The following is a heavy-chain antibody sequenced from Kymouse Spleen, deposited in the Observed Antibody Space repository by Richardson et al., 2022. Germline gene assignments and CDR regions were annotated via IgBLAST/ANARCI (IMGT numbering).Heavy chain of an antibody. Sequence: EVQLVESGGGLVKPGGSLRLSCAASGFTFSNAWMSWVRQAPGKGLEWVGRIKSKTDGGTTDYAAPVKGRFTISRDDSKNTLYLQMNSLKTEDTAVYYCTTGYYDILTGYSPFDYWGQGTLVTVSS. V-gene: IGHV3-15*01. D-gene: IGHD3-9*01. CDR1: GFTFSNAW. CDR2: IKSKTDGGTT. CDR3: TTGYYDILTGYSPFDY. J-gene: IGHJ4*02.